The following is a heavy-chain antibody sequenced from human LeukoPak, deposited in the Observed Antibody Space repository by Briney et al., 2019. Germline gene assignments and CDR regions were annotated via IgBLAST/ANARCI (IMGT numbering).Heavy chain of an antibody. CDR2: IIPVFGTA. J-gene: IGHJ3*02. V-gene: IGHV1-69*13. Sequence: SVKVSCKASGGTFNSYAISWVRQAPGQGLEWMGGIIPVFGTAIYAQKFQGRVTITADESTSTAYMELSTLRSEDTAVYYCARAPTDDAFDIWGQGTMVTVSS. CDR1: GGTFNSYA. CDR3: ARAPTDDAFDI.